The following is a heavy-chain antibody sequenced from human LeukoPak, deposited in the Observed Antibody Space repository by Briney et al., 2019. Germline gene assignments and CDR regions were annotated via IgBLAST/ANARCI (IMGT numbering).Heavy chain of an antibody. CDR3: GKTNRGGYFDY. CDR1: GFTFSSCA. Sequence: KAGGSLRLSCAASGFTFSSCAMRWVRHAAGKWREWVGAISGIVGGTYYADSVKGRVTIAREISKNTLYLPMTSLRAQDTAVYCRGKTNRGGYFDYWGQGTLVTVSS. CDR2: ISGIVGGT. D-gene: IGHD7-27*01. J-gene: IGHJ4*02. V-gene: IGHV3-23*01.